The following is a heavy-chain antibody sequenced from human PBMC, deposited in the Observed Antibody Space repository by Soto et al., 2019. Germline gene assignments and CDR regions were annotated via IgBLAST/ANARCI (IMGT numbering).Heavy chain of an antibody. CDR2: INHSGST. CDR1: GGSFSDYY. J-gene: IGHJ4*02. V-gene: IGHV4-34*01. CDR3: ARQLPNSRVFAY. D-gene: IGHD4-4*01. Sequence: QVQLQQWGAGLLKPSETLSLTCAVYGGSFSDYYWSWIRQPPGKGLEWIGEINHSGSTNYTPSLKSRVTISVDTSKNQFSLKLSSVTAADPAVYYCARQLPNSRVFAYWGQGTLVTVSS.